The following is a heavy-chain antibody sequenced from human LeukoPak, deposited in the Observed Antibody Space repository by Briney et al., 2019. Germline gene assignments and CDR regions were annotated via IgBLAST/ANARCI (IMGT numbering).Heavy chain of an antibody. J-gene: IGHJ4*02. CDR3: ARVSVTGTLNFDY. CDR1: GGSISSGGYY. Sequence: SETLSLTCTVSGGSISSGGYYWSWIRQHPGKGLEWIGYIYYSGNTYYNPSLKSRVTISVDTSKNQFSLKLSSVTAADTAVYYCARVSVTGTLNFDYWGQGTLVTVSS. D-gene: IGHD6-19*01. CDR2: IYYSGNT. V-gene: IGHV4-31*03.